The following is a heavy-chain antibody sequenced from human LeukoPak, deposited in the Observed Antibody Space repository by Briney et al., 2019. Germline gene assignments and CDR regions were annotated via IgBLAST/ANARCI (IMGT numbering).Heavy chain of an antibody. Sequence: SETLSLTCTVSGGSISSYYWSWIRQSPGKGLEWIGYIYYSGSTNYNPSLKSRVTISVDTSKNQFSLKLSSVTAADTAVYYCARLRGGYGYYFDYWGQGTLVTVSS. D-gene: IGHD5-12*01. CDR1: GGSISSYY. CDR3: ARLRGGYGYYFDY. CDR2: IYYSGST. V-gene: IGHV4-59*01. J-gene: IGHJ4*02.